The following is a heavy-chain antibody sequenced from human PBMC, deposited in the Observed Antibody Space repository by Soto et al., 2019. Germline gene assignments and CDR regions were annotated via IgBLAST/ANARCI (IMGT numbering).Heavy chain of an antibody. D-gene: IGHD2-2*01. CDR2: INPSGGST. CDR3: AKFSDIVVVQAAIRGNGDASDI. CDR1: GYTFTSYY. J-gene: IGHJ3*02. Sequence: ASVKVSCKASGYTFTSYYMHWVRQAPGQGLEWMGIINPSGGSTSYAQKFQGRVTMTRDTSTSTVYMELSSLRSEDTAVYYCAKFSDIVVVQAAIRGNGDASDIWGQGTMVTVSS. V-gene: IGHV1-46*01.